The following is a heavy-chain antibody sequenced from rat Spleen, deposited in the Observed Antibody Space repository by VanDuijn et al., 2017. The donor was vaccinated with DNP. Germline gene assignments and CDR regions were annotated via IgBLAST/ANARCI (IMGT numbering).Heavy chain of an antibody. CDR1: GFSFSDYY. D-gene: IGHD1-2*01. CDR3: ARHEDYSSYVYGFAY. CDR2: ISYEGTST. Sequence: EVQLVESGGGLVQPGRSLKLSCAASGFSFSDYYMAWVRQAPQKGLEWVASISYEGTSTHYGDSVKGRFTISRDDAKNTLYLQMNSLRSEDTATYYCARHEDYSSYVYGFAYWGQGVMVTVSS. V-gene: IGHV5-22*01. J-gene: IGHJ2*01.